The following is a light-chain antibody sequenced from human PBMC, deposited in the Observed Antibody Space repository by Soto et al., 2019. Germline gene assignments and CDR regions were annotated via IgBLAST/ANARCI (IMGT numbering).Light chain of an antibody. CDR3: QEYGSSRT. CDR2: GAS. V-gene: IGKV3-20*01. Sequence: EIVLTQSPGALSLSPGERATLSCRASQSVTSSYLAWYQQKPGQAPRLLIYGASTRATGIPDRFSGSGSGTGFTLTISRLEPEDFGVYYCQEYGSSRTFGQGTKVDIK. J-gene: IGKJ1*01. CDR1: QSVTSSY.